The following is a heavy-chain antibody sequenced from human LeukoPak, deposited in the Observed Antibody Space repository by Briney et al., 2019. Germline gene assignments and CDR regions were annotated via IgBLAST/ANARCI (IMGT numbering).Heavy chain of an antibody. Sequence: ASVKVSCKASGYTFSTYDINWVRQATGQGLEWMGWMNPNSANTGYAQKFQGRITITRNTSISTAYMELSSLTSEDTAVYYCARTDDTAMVPDYWGQGTLVTVSS. D-gene: IGHD5-18*01. CDR2: MNPNSANT. CDR3: ARTDDTAMVPDY. J-gene: IGHJ4*02. V-gene: IGHV1-8*03. CDR1: GYTFSTYD.